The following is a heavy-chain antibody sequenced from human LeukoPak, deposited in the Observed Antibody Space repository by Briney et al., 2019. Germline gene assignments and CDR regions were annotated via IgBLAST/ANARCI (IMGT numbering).Heavy chain of an antibody. CDR3: AREEQWLAYFDY. CDR2: IHHSGST. D-gene: IGHD6-19*01. J-gene: IGHJ4*02. V-gene: IGHV4-30-2*01. CDR1: GGSISSGTYY. Sequence: SETLSLTCTVSGGSISSGTYYWTWIRQPPGKGLEWVGYIHHSGSTYYKPSLKSRVTISVDTSKNQFSLKLSSVTAADTAVYYCAREEQWLAYFDYWGQGTLVTVSS.